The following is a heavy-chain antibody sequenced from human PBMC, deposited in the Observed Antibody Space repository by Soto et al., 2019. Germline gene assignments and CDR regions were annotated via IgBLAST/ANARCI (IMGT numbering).Heavy chain of an antibody. CDR3: ARDRGTVQLERSTDY. J-gene: IGHJ4*02. D-gene: IGHD1-1*01. V-gene: IGHV1-69*04. CDR1: GGTFSSYT. Sequence: SVKVSCKASGGTFSSYTISWVRQAPGQGLEWMGRIIPILGIANYAQKFQGRVTITADKSTSTAYMELSSLRSEDTAVYYCARDRGTVQLERSTDYWGQGTLVTVSS. CDR2: IIPILGIA.